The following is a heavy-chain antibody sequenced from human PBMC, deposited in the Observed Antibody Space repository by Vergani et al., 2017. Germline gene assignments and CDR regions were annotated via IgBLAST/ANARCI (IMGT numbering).Heavy chain of an antibody. Sequence: EVQLVESGGGLVQPGRSLRLSCAASGFTFDDYAMHWVRQAPGKGLEWVSGISWNSGSIGYADSVKGRFTISRDNAKNSLYLQMNSLRAEDTALYYCAKGSHYDFGSGYSNYFDYWGQGTLVTVSS. CDR1: GFTFDDYA. CDR2: ISWNSGSI. V-gene: IGHV3-9*01. J-gene: IGHJ4*02. CDR3: AKGSHYDFGSGYSNYFDY. D-gene: IGHD3-3*01.